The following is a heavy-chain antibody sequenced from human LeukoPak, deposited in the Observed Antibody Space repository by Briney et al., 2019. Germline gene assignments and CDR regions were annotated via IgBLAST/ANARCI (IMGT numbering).Heavy chain of an antibody. J-gene: IGHJ5*02. CDR1: GFTFDDYA. D-gene: IGHD3-9*01. CDR2: ISWNSGTI. CDR3: ARFYFDLSGFDP. V-gene: IGHV3-9*01. Sequence: GGSLRLSCAASGFTFDDYAMHWVRQAPGKGLEWVSGISWNSGTIHYADSVKGRFTIYRDNSKNTVYLQMHDLRAEDTAIYYCARFYFDLSGFDPWGQGALVTVSS.